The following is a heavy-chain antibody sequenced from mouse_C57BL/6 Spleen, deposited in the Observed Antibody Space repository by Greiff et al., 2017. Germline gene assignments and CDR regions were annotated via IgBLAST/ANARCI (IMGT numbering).Heavy chain of an antibody. D-gene: IGHD1-1*01. CDR3: TRRGVITTVVADY. V-gene: IGHV1-15*01. CDR1: GYTFTDYE. J-gene: IGHJ2*01. Sequence: VQLQQSGAELVRPGASVTLSCKASGYTFTDYEMHWVKLTPVHGLEWIGAIDPETGGTAYHQKFKGKAILTADKSSSTAYMELRSLTSEDSAVYYCTRRGVITTVVADYWGQGTTLTVSS. CDR2: IDPETGGT.